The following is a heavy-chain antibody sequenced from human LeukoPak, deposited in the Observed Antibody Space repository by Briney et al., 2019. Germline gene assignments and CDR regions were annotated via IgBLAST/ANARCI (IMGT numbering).Heavy chain of an antibody. D-gene: IGHD5-18*01. CDR1: GGSISSSSYY. CDR3: ARGRYSYGY. Sequence: SETLSLTCTVSGGSISSSSYYWGWIRQPPGKGLEWIGEINHSGSTNYNPSLKSRVTISVDTSKNQFSLKLSSVTAADTAVYYCARGRYSYGYWGQGTLVTVSS. CDR2: INHSGST. V-gene: IGHV4-39*07. J-gene: IGHJ4*02.